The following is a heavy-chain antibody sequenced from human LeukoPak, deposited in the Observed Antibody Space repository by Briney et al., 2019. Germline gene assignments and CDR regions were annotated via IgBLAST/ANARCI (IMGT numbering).Heavy chain of an antibody. V-gene: IGHV1-18*01. D-gene: IGHD1-26*01. J-gene: IGHJ5*02. CDR2: ISAYNGNT. CDR1: GYTFTSYG. CDR3: ARGRRSGSYYNWFDP. Sequence: ASVKVSCKASGYTFTSYGISWVRQAPGQGLEWMGWISAYNGNTNYAQKLQGRVTMTTDTSTSTAYMELRGLRSDDTAVYYCARGRRSGSYYNWFDPWGQGTLVTVSS.